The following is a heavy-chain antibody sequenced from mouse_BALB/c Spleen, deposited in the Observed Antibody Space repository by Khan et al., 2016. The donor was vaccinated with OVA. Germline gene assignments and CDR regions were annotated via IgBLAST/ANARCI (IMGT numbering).Heavy chain of an antibody. CDR3: AIIYYGYDWFTY. CDR1: GLSLTNYG. J-gene: IGHJ3*01. V-gene: IGHV2-3*01. D-gene: IGHD2-2*01. CDR2: IWGDGST. Sequence: VQLQESGPGLVAPSQSLSITCTVSGLSLTNYGISWIRQPPGKGLEWLGVIWGDGSTNYHSALISRLSINKDNSKSQVFLKLNSLQTDDTATYYCAIIYYGYDWFTYWGPGTLVTVSA.